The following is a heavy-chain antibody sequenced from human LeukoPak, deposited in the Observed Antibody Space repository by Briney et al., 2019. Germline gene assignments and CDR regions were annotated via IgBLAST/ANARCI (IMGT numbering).Heavy chain of an antibody. Sequence: PGGSLRLSCVASGFTFDDYAMHWVRQAPGKGLEWVSGISWNSGSIGYADSVKGRFTISRDNAKNSLYLQMNSLRAEDMALYYCAKDVSDSSSSGGAFDIWGQGTMVTVSS. D-gene: IGHD6-6*01. CDR3: AKDVSDSSSSGGAFDI. J-gene: IGHJ3*02. V-gene: IGHV3-9*03. CDR2: ISWNSGSI. CDR1: GFTFDDYA.